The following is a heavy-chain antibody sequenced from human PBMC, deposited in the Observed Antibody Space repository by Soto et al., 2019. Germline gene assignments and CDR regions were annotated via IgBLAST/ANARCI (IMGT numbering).Heavy chain of an antibody. V-gene: IGHV3-7*03. CDR1: GFTFSSYW. D-gene: IGHD3-22*01. CDR2: IKQDGSEK. CDR3: ARGGGYDSSGYYYYYYYGMDV. J-gene: IGHJ6*02. Sequence: GGSLRLSCAASGFTFSSYWMSWVRQAPGKGLEWVANIKQDGSEKYYVDSVKGRFTISRDNAKNSLYLQMNSLRAEDTAVYYCARGGGYDSSGYYYYYYYGMDVWGQGTTVTISS.